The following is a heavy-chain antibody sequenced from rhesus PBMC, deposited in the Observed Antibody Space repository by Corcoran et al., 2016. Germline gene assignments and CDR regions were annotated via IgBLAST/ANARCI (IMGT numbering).Heavy chain of an antibody. CDR3: ARASYYDSGYYTFDY. V-gene: IGHV1S10*01. D-gene: IGHD3-28*01. CDR2: IIPLFGIT. Sequence: QVQLVQSGAEVKKPGASVKVSCKASGFTFGSYAINWVRKAPGQGLEWMARIIPLFGITNYAEKFQGRVTSTADTSTSTAYMELSSLRSEDTAVDYCARASYYDSGYYTFDYWGQGVLVTFSS. J-gene: IGHJ4*01. CDR1: GFTFGSYA.